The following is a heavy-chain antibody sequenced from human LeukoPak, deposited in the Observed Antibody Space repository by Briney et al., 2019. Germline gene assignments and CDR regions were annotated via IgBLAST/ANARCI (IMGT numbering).Heavy chain of an antibody. J-gene: IGHJ4*02. D-gene: IGHD2-2*01. CDR3: ARGRWDIVVVPAAQYYFDY. CDR1: GFTFSSYW. Sequence: GGSLRLSCAASGFTFSSYWMSWVRQAPGKGLEWVATIKQDGSEKYYVDSVKGRITISRDNAKNSLYLQMNSLRAEDTAVYYCARGRWDIVVVPAAQYYFDYWGQGTLVTVSS. V-gene: IGHV3-7*01. CDR2: IKQDGSEK.